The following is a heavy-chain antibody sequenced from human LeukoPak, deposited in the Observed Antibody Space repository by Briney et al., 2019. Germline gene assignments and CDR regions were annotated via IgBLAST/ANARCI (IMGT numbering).Heavy chain of an antibody. J-gene: IGHJ6*03. V-gene: IGHV3-74*01. CDR1: GFTFSSYW. CDR2: INSDGSST. Sequence: PGGSLRLSCAASGFTFSSYWMHWVRQAPGKGLVWVSRINSDGSSTSYADSVKGRFTISRDNAKNTLYLQMNSLRAEDTAVYYCARDPPYGSGSYYIYYMDVWGKGTTVTVSS. CDR3: ARDPPYGSGSYYIYYMDV. D-gene: IGHD3-10*01.